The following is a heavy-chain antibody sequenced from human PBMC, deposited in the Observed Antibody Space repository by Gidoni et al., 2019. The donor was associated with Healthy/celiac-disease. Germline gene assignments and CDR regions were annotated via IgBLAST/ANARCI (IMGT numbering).Heavy chain of an antibody. CDR2: INHSGST. CDR1: GGSFSGYY. J-gene: IGHJ3*02. CDR3: ASLLSDSSYDYIWGSYRSPTSDGFDI. V-gene: IGHV4-34*01. D-gene: IGHD3-16*02. Sequence: QVQLQQWGAGMLKPSETLSLTCAVYGGSFSGYYWSWIRQPPGKGLEWIGEINHSGSTNYNPSLKSRVTISVDTSKNQFSLKLSSVTAADTAVYYCASLLSDSSYDYIWGSYRSPTSDGFDIWGQGTMVTVSS.